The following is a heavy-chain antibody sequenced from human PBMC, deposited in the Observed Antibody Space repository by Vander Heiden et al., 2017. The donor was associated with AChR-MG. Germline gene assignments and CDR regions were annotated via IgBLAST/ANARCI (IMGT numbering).Heavy chain of an antibody. CDR3: AKDSFAVADIGFLGSGLRVS. D-gene: IGHD6-19*01. CDR2: ISYDGSDK. V-gene: IGHV3-30*18. J-gene: IGHJ5*02. CDR1: GSSFSSYG. Sequence: QVQLVDSGGGVVQPGRSLRLSCAASGSSFSSYGMHWVRQAPGKGLEWVAVISYDGSDKYYPDSVRGRFTISRDNSKNTVYLHMNSLRAEDTAVYYCAKDSFAVADIGFLGSGLRVSWGQGTLGTVSS.